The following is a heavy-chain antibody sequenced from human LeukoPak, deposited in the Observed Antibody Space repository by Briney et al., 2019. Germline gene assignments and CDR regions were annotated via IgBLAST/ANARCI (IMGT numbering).Heavy chain of an antibody. V-gene: IGHV3-11*04. CDR3: ARSDDSSGYYYRSVVSGAFAI. CDR1: GFTFRDYY. J-gene: IGHJ3*02. Sequence: GGSLRLSCAASGFTFRDYYMSWIRQAPGKGLEGVSYISSSGYTIYYADAVKVRFTISRDNAKNSLYLQMNSLRDEDTSVYYCARSDDSSGYYYRSVVSGAFAIWGQGTMVTVSS. CDR2: ISSSGYTI. D-gene: IGHD3-22*01.